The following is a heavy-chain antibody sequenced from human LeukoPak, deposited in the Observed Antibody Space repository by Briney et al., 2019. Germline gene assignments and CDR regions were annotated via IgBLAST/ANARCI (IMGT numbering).Heavy chain of an antibody. CDR2: ISQDGSER. CDR1: GLTFSSHA. J-gene: IGHJ4*02. D-gene: IGHD6-13*01. CDR3: VREPGPGYFDY. V-gene: IGHV3-30-3*01. Sequence: PGGSLRLSCGASGLTFSSHAMRWVRQAPGKGLEWVAVISQDGSERHYTDSVKGRFTISRDNPRNTQYLQMNSLRAEDTAVYYCVREPGPGYFDYWGQGTLVTVSS.